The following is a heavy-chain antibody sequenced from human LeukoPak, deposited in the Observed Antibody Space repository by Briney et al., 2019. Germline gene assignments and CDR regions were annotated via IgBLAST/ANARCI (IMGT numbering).Heavy chain of an antibody. CDR3: AQRRRYCIGGTCAYNFDQ. CDR2: TFWDDEK. CDR1: GFSLTTGVA. Sequence: SGPALVKPTQTLTLTCTFSGFSLTTGVAVAWIRQPPGKAPEWIALTFWDDEKRYSSSLESRLTITKYTSRNQVVLTMTNVDPADTATYFCAQRRRYCIGGTCAYNFDQWGQGVLVTVSS. J-gene: IGHJ4*02. V-gene: IGHV2-5*02. D-gene: IGHD2-15*01.